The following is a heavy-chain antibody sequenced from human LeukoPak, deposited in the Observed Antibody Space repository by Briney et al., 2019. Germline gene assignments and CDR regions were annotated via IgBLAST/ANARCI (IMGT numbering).Heavy chain of an antibody. CDR3: ARDYRELRDSGRHYYYYGMDV. D-gene: IGHD5-12*01. CDR1: GFTVSGNY. J-gene: IGHJ6*02. Sequence: GGSLRLSCAASGFTVSGNYMAWVRQAPGKGLEWVSVLYSSGTTHYADSVKGRFTISRDNSKNTLYLQMNSLRAEDTAVYYCARDYRELRDSGRHYYYYGMDVWGQGTTVTVSS. CDR2: LYSSGTT. V-gene: IGHV3-53*05.